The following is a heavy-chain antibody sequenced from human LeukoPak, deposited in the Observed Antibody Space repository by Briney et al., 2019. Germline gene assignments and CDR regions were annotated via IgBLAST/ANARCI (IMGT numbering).Heavy chain of an antibody. CDR3: ATLRVGAHDWFDP. CDR1: GGSISSYY. V-gene: IGHV4-59*01. Sequence: PSKTLSLTCTVSGGSISSYYWSWIRQPPGKGLEWIGYIYYSGSTNYNPSLKSRVTISVDTSKNQFSLKLSSVTAADTAVYYCATLRVGAHDWFDPWGQGTLVTVSS. CDR2: IYYSGST. D-gene: IGHD1-26*01. J-gene: IGHJ5*02.